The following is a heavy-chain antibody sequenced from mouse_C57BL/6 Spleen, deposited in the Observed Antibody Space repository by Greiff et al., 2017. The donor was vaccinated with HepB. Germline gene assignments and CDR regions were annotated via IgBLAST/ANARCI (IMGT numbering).Heavy chain of an antibody. CDR1: GFTFTDYY. Sequence: EVQLVESGGGLVQPGGSLSLSCAASGFTFTDYYMSWVRQPPGKALEWLGFIRNKANGYTTEYSASVKGRFTISRDNCQSILYLQMNALRAEDSATYYCERYRDGYPAWLAYWGQGTLVTVSA. CDR2: IRNKANGYTT. J-gene: IGHJ3*01. V-gene: IGHV7-3*01. CDR3: ERYRDGYPAWLAY. D-gene: IGHD2-3*01.